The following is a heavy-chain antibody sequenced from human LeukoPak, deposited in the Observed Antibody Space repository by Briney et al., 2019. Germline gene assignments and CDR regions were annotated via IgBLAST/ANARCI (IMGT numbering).Heavy chain of an antibody. CDR1: GFTFSNAW. CDR3: TTDLKGVWFGELSPPYYFDY. V-gene: IGHV3-15*01. CDR2: MKSKTDGGTT. J-gene: IGHJ4*02. Sequence: GGSLRLSCAASGFTFSNAWMSWVRQAPGKGLEWVGRMKSKTDGGTTDYAAPVKGRFTISRDDSKNTLYLQMNSLKTEDTAVYYCTTDLKGVWFGELSPPYYFDYWGQGTLVTVSS. D-gene: IGHD3-10*01.